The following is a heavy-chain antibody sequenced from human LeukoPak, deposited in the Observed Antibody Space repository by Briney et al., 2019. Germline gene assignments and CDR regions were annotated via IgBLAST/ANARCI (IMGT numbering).Heavy chain of an antibody. V-gene: IGHV3-66*01. CDR3: ARDRGVAVAGKWGYFEY. Sequence: GGSLRLSCAASGFTFSSNYMSWVRQAPGKGLEWVSVIYDTGSTYYADSVKGRFTISRDNSKNTLYLQMNSLRAEDTAVYYCARDRGVAVAGKWGYFEYWGQGTLVAVSS. J-gene: IGHJ4*02. CDR2: IYDTGST. D-gene: IGHD6-19*01. CDR1: GFTFSSNY.